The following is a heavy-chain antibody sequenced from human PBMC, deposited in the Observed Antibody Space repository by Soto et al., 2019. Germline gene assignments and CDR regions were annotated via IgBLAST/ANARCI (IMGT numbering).Heavy chain of an antibody. CDR3: AKARRAVAGTSDY. V-gene: IGHV3-30*18. J-gene: IGHJ4*02. CDR2: ISYDGSNK. CDR1: GFTFSSYG. D-gene: IGHD6-19*01. Sequence: QVQLVESGGGVVQPGRSLRLSCAASGFTFSSYGMHWVRQAPGKGLEWVAVISYDGSNKYYADSVKGRFTISRDNSKNTLYLQMNSLRAEDTAVYYCAKARRAVAGTSDYWGQGTLVTVSS.